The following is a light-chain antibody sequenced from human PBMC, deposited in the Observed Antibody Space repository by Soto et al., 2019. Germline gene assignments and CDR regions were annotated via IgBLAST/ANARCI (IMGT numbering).Light chain of an antibody. CDR3: QQLYTLPFT. J-gene: IGKJ5*01. CDR2: EAS. Sequence: DIPLTQSPSLLSASIGDRVTLTCRASHDISTFLAWYQQKPGKAPKLLIYEASTLQSGVPSRFSGSGSGTEFTLTISGLLPEDFAAYHCQQLYTLPFTFGQGTRL. V-gene: IGKV1-9*01. CDR1: HDISTF.